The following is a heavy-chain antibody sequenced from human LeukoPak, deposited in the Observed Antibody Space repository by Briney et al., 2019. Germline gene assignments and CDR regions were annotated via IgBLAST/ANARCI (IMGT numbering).Heavy chain of an antibody. CDR1: GFTFSSYA. CDR2: ISGSGGST. CDR3: ASGAWATRLHS. Sequence: GGSLRLSCAASGFTFSSYAMSWVRQAPGKGLEWVSAISGSGGSTYYADSVKGRFTISRDNSKNSLYLQMNSLRAEDTAVYYCASGAWATRLHSWAQGTLVIVSS. J-gene: IGHJ4*02. V-gene: IGHV3-23*01. D-gene: IGHD5-24*01.